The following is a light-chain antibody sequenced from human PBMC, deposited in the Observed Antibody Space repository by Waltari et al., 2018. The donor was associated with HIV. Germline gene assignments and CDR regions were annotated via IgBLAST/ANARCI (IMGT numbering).Light chain of an antibody. CDR3: CSYAGSSTSVV. CDR2: GVN. CDR1: SSDVGSYNL. Sequence: QSALTQSASVSGSPGQSITISCTGTSSDVGSYNLVSWYQHHPGKAPKLMIYGVNKRPSGVSNLVSGSKSGNTASLTVAGLQAEDEADYYCCSYAGSSTSVVFGGGTKLTVL. V-gene: IGLV2-23*02. J-gene: IGLJ2*01.